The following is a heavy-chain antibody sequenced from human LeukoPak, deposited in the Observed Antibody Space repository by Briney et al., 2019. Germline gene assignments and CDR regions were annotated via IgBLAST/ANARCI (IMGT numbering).Heavy chain of an antibody. J-gene: IGHJ6*03. D-gene: IGHD3-22*01. Sequence: ASVKVSCKASGYTFTSYDINWVRQATGQGLEWMGWMNPNSGNTGYAQKFQGGVTMTRDTSISTAYMELSSLRSEDTAVYYCARTYYYDSSGYYFDYYYMDVWGKGTTVTVSS. CDR1: GYTFTSYD. V-gene: IGHV1-8*01. CDR2: MNPNSGNT. CDR3: ARTYYYDSSGYYFDYYYMDV.